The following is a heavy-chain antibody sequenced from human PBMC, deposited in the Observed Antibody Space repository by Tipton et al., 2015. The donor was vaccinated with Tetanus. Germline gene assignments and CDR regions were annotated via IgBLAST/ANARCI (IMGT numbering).Heavy chain of an antibody. J-gene: IGHJ4*02. CDR2: ILGHGRSP. CDR1: GFTFSNYP. V-gene: IGHV3-64*02. D-gene: IGHD6-19*01. CDR3: ARDRDGGWSFDD. Sequence: SLRLSCAASGFTFSNYPMHWVRQAPGKGLEYVSSILGHGRSPFYADSVRGRFTTSRDNSMNMLYLQMDSVRREDMAVYYCARDRDGGWSFDDWGQGTLVTVSS.